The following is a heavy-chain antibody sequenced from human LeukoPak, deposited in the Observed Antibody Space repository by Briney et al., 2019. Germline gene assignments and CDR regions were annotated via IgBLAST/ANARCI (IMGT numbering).Heavy chain of an antibody. Sequence: ASVKVSCKASGYTFTSYYMHWVRQAPGQGLEWMGIINPSGGSTSYAQKFQGRVTMTRDTSTSTVYMELSSLRSEDTAVYYCARDPSDYDCLSGYRETGYQYYFDYWGQGTLVTVSS. D-gene: IGHD3-3*01. CDR3: ARDPSDYDCLSGYRETGYQYYFDY. CDR2: INPSGGST. V-gene: IGHV1-46*01. J-gene: IGHJ4*02. CDR1: GYTFTSYY.